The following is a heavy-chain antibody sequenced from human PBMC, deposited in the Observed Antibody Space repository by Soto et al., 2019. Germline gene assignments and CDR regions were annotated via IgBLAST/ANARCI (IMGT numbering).Heavy chain of an antibody. CDR2: IYHNGGT. CDR3: ARVRETGTTYYLHS. V-gene: IGHV4-30-4*02. D-gene: IGHD1-7*01. CDR1: GGSISSGDSY. Sequence: SETLSLTCTVSGGSISSGDSYWSWLRQHPGKGLEWIGYIYHNGGTYYNPSLRSRVTLSLDMSNNQFSLRLSSVISADPAASYCARVRETGTTYYLHSLDQEALVTAS. J-gene: IGHJ4*02.